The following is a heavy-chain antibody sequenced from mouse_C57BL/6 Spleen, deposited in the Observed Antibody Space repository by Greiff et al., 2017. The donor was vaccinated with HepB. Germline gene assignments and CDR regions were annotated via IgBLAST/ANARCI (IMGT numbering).Heavy chain of an antibody. CDR3: ARGEGFAY. J-gene: IGHJ3*01. D-gene: IGHD3-3*01. CDR1: GYAFSSSW. CDR2: IYPGDGDT. Sequence: VQWVESGPELVKPGASVKISCKASGYAFSSSWMNWVKQRPGKGLEWIGRIYPGDGDTNYNGKFKGKATLTADKSSSTAYMQLSSLTSEDSAVYFCARGEGFAYWGQGTLVTVSA. V-gene: IGHV1-82*01.